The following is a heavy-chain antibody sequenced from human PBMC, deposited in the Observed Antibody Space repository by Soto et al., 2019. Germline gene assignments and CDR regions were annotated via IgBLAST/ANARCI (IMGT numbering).Heavy chain of an antibody. CDR2: INPNSGGT. D-gene: IGHD6-19*01. CDR3: ARESVAPAGYYYGMDV. V-gene: IGHV1-2*02. CDR1: GYTFTGYY. J-gene: IGHJ6*02. Sequence: ASVKVSCKASGYTFTGYYMHWVRQAPGQGLEWMGWINPNSGGTSYAQKFQGRVTMTRDTSISTAYMELSRLRSDDTAVYYCARESVAPAGYYYGMDVWGQGTTVTVSS.